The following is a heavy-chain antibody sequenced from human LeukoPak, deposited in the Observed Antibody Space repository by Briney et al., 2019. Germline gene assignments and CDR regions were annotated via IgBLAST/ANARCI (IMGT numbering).Heavy chain of an antibody. CDR1: GYTLTELS. D-gene: IGHD3-3*01. CDR2: FDPEDGET. CDR3: ARVAYYDFWSGYYFAYYYGMDI. Sequence: GASVKVSCKVSGYTLTELSMHWVRQAPGKGLEWMGGFDPEDGETIYAQKFQGRVTMTEDTSTDTAYMELSSLRSEDTAVYYCARVAYYDFWSGYYFAYYYGMDIWGQGTTVTVSS. V-gene: IGHV1-24*01. J-gene: IGHJ6*02.